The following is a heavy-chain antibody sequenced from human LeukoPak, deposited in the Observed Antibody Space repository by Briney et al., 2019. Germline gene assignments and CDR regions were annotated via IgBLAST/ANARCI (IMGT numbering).Heavy chain of an antibody. V-gene: IGHV4-59*01. CDR1: GGSTSSYY. CDR2: IYYSGST. Sequence: SETLSLTCTVSGGSTSSYYWSWIRQPPGKGLEWIGYIYYSGSTNYNPSLKSRVTISVDTSKNQFSLKLSSVTAADTAVYYCARTYSSGLDYWGQGTLVTVSS. D-gene: IGHD6-19*01. J-gene: IGHJ4*02. CDR3: ARTYSSGLDY.